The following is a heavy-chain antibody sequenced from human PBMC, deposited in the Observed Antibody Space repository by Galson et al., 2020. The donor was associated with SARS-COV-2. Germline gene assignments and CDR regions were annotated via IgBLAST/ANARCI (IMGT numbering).Heavy chain of an antibody. CDR1: GGSFNDYY. CDR3: ATVKILTAYYRYWYFDL. V-gene: IGHV4-34*01. Sequence: SETLSLTCGVYGGSFNDYYWSWIRQPPGKGLEWIGEINHSGSTNYNPSLKSRVTISVDTSKSQFSLNLSSVTAADTAVYYCATVKILTAYYRYWYFDLWGRGTLVTVSS. J-gene: IGHJ2*01. CDR2: INHSGST. D-gene: IGHD3-9*01.